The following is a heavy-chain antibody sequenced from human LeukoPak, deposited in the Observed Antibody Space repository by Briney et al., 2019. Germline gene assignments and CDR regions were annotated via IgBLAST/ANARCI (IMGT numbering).Heavy chain of an antibody. Sequence: SEILSLTCSVSGGSISDSYWGWIRQPAGSGLEWIGRINRNGITKYNPSLGSRVTMSVDPSKNQLSLTLRSVTAADTALYYCGKESMSVAGTVEVWGQGILVTVS. CDR2: INRNGIT. D-gene: IGHD6-19*01. V-gene: IGHV4-4*07. J-gene: IGHJ4*02. CDR3: GKESMSVAGTVEV. CDR1: GGSISDSY.